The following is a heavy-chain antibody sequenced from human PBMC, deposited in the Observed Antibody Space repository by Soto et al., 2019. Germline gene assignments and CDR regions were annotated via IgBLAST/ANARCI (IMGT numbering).Heavy chain of an antibody. CDR1: GFTFSGYA. V-gene: IGHV3-23*01. Sequence: TGGSLRLSCAASGFTFSGYAMTWVRQAPRKGLEWVSAINGNGDSTYYADSVKGRFTISRDNSKNTLFLQVNSLRADDTAVYYCAKTGAKNDSGGYYYFEYWGQGTLVTVSS. CDR3: AKTGAKNDSGGYYYFEY. CDR2: INGNGDST. D-gene: IGHD3-22*01. J-gene: IGHJ4*02.